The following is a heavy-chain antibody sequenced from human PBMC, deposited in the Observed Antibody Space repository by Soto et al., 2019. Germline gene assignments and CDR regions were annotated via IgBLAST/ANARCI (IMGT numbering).Heavy chain of an antibody. D-gene: IGHD3-22*01. CDR1: GLTFGAYA. Sequence: GGSLRLSCAASGLTFGAYAMILVRQAPGKGPECLSLISGTGVPTLYAGSVKGRFSVSRDNSKNTLYLQMNSLRAEDTAVYYCARDVISYDSSGSAGHWGQGTRVTVSA. J-gene: IGHJ4*02. CDR3: ARDVISYDSSGSAGH. V-gene: IGHV3-23*01. CDR2: ISGTGVPT.